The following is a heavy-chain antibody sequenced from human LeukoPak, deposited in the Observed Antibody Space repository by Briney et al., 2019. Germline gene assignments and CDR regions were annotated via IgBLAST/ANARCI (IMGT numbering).Heavy chain of an antibody. CDR1: GGSISSYY. CDR3: ARESNPGIAARPGYYYYYMDV. J-gene: IGHJ6*03. D-gene: IGHD6-6*01. V-gene: IGHV4-4*08. Sequence: SETLSLTCTVSGGSISSYYWSWIRQPPGKGLGWIGRIYTSGSTNYNPSLKSRVTISVDTSKNQFSLKLSSVTAADTAVYYCARESNPGIAARPGYYYYYMDVWGKGTTVTVSS. CDR2: IYTSGST.